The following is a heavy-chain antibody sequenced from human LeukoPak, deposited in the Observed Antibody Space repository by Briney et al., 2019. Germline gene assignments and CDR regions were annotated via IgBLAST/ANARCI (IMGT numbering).Heavy chain of an antibody. CDR2: ISGTGLTI. CDR3: ARGGSYGGYHSY. Sequence: GGSLRLSCAASGFTFSDYEMYWVRQPPGKGLQWVSYISGTGLTIYYADSVKGRFTVSRDNAKNSLYLQMNSLRAEDTALYYCARGGSYGGYHSYWGQGTLVTVSS. CDR1: GFTFSDYE. D-gene: IGHD4-23*01. V-gene: IGHV3-48*03. J-gene: IGHJ4*02.